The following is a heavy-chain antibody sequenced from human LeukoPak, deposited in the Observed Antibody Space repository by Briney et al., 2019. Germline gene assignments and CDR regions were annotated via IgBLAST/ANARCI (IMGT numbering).Heavy chain of an antibody. D-gene: IGHD3-22*01. CDR1: GGTFSSYA. CDR2: IIPILGIA. Sequence: GSSVKVSCKASGGTFSSYAISWVRHAPGQGLEWMGRIIPILGIANYAQKFQGRVTITADKSTSTAYMELSSLRSEDTAVYYCARDDSSGYYHGAFDIWGQGTMVTVSS. V-gene: IGHV1-69*04. J-gene: IGHJ3*02. CDR3: ARDDSSGYYHGAFDI.